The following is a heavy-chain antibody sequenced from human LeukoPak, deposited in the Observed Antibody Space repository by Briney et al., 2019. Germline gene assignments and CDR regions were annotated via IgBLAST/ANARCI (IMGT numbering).Heavy chain of an antibody. CDR3: ARGRAYYDSSGFFNY. Sequence: SETLSLTCNVSGDSISGYYWIWIRQPAGKGLEWIGRMYTTGSTSYNPSLASRVTMSVDTSKNQFSLNLNSVTAADTAFYYCARGRAYYDSSGFFNYWGQGILVTVSS. CDR1: GDSISGYY. CDR2: MYTTGST. J-gene: IGHJ4*02. V-gene: IGHV4-4*07. D-gene: IGHD3-22*01.